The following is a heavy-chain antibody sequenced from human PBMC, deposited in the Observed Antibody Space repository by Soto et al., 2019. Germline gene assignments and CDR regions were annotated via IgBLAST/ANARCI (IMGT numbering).Heavy chain of an antibody. Sequence: QVQLVESGGGLVKPGGSLRLSCAASGFTFSDYYMSWIRQAPGKGLEWVSYISSSGSTIYYADSVKGRFTISRDNAKNSLYLQMNSLRAEDTGVYYCARDKPYYYDSSGYYWITFDIWGQGTMVTVSS. CDR2: ISSSGSTI. CDR3: ARDKPYYYDSSGYYWITFDI. V-gene: IGHV3-11*01. D-gene: IGHD3-22*01. CDR1: GFTFSDYY. J-gene: IGHJ3*02.